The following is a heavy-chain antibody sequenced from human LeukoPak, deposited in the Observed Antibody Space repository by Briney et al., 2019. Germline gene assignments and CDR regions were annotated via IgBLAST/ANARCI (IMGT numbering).Heavy chain of an antibody. J-gene: IGHJ4*02. V-gene: IGHV4-59*01. D-gene: IGHD3-10*01. Sequence: SETLSLTCTVSGGSISSYYWSWIRQPPGKGLEWIGYIYYSGSTNYNPSLKSRVTISVDTSKNQFSLKLSSVTAADTAVYYCASGLYHDAGPIYYNWGQGTLVTVSS. CDR1: GGSISSYY. CDR3: ASGLYHDAGPIYYN. CDR2: IYYSGST.